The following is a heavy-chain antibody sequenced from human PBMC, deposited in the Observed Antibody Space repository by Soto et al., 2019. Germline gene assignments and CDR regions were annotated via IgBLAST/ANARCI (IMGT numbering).Heavy chain of an antibody. CDR2: IIPILGIA. Sequence: SVKVSCKASGGTFSSYTISWVRQAPGQGLEWMGRIIPILGIANYAQKFQGRVTITADKSTSTAYMELSSLRSEDTAVYYCARGAPRPHIMGAEFQHWGQGTLVTVSS. V-gene: IGHV1-69*02. D-gene: IGHD1-26*01. J-gene: IGHJ1*01. CDR1: GGTFSSYT. CDR3: ARGAPRPHIMGAEFQH.